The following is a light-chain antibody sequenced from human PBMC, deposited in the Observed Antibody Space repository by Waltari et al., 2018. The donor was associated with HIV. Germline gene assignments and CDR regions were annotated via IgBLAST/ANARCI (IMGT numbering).Light chain of an antibody. CDR3: QAWDSSTVV. Sequence: SYELTQPPSVSVSPGQTASITCSGDKVGDKYACWYQQQGGQSPVVVIYQDSKRPSGIPERFSGSNSGNTATLTISGTQAMDEADYYCQAWDSSTVVFGGGTKLTVL. J-gene: IGLJ2*01. V-gene: IGLV3-1*01. CDR2: QDS. CDR1: KVGDKY.